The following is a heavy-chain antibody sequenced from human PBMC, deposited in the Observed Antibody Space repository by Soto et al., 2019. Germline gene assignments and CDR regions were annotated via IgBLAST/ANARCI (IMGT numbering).Heavy chain of an antibody. CDR2: ITGSGGET. CDR3: AKLGDSSWSPHYYFDS. CDR1: GFTFNNYA. J-gene: IGHJ4*02. D-gene: IGHD2-21*02. Sequence: GGSLRLSCAASGFTFNNYAMGWVRQAPGKGLEWVSAITGSGGETYYINSVNGRFTTSRDNSKNTLYLQMTSLRAEDTAVYYCAKLGDSSWSPHYYFDSWGQGSLVTVSS. V-gene: IGHV3-23*01.